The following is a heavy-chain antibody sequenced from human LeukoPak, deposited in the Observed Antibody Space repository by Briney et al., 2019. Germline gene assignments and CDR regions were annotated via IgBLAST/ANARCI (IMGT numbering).Heavy chain of an antibody. CDR1: GGSFSGYY. V-gene: IGHV4-34*01. Sequence: PSETLSLTCAVYGGSFSGYYWSWSREPPGKGEGGSGEINHSGSTNYNPSLKCRVTISIDTSKNQFSLKLSSVTAADTAVYYCERAPYGSGSYYDYWGQGNLVIVSS. CDR2: INHSGST. J-gene: IGHJ4*02. CDR3: ERAPYGSGSYYDY. D-gene: IGHD3-10*01.